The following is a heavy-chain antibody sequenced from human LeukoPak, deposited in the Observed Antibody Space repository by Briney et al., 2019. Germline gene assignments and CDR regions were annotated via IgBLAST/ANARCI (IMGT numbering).Heavy chain of an antibody. D-gene: IGHD3-22*01. J-gene: IGHJ4*02. Sequence: PGGSLRLSCAASGFTFSSYAMSWVRQAPGRGLEWVSAISASGGATFHADSVKGRFTISRDNSKNTLYLEMNSLRAEDTAIYYCSKGVSGYYGVFDYWGQGTLVTVSS. CDR3: SKGVSGYYGVFDY. CDR1: GFTFSSYA. V-gene: IGHV3-23*01. CDR2: ISASGGAT.